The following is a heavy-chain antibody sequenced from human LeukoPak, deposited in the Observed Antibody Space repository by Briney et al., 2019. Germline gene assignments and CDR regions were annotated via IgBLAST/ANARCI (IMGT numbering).Heavy chain of an antibody. J-gene: IGHJ6*03. Sequence: GPSVKVSCKASGYMFTSYDMHWVRQAPGQGLEWMGLIKPSDAGTTYAQKFQGRVTITRDTSASTAYMELSSLRPEDMAVYYCARSLAVAGYFLKDPYYYYYMDVWGKGTTVTVSS. V-gene: IGHV1-46*01. CDR3: ARSLAVAGYFLKDPYYYYYMDV. CDR1: GYMFTSYD. D-gene: IGHD6-19*01. CDR2: IKPSDAGT.